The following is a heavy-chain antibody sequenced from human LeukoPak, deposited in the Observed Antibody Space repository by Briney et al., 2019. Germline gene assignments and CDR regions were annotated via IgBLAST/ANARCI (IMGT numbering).Heavy chain of an antibody. CDR3: ARTEPSGDKDGYNYFDY. Sequence: ASVKVSCKASGYTFTSYDINWVRQATGQGLEWMGWMNPNSGNTGYAQKFQGRVTMTRNTSISTAFMEPSSLRSEDTAVYYCARTEPSGDKDGYNYFDYWGQGTLVTVSS. J-gene: IGHJ4*02. CDR2: MNPNSGNT. CDR1: GYTFTSYD. V-gene: IGHV1-8*01. D-gene: IGHD5-24*01.